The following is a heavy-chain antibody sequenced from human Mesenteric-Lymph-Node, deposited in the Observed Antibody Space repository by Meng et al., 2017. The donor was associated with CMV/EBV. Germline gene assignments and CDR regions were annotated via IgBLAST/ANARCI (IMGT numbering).Heavy chain of an antibody. CDR2: VDPEDGER. CDR3: ARDAANHVDTATGPEDY. V-gene: IGHV1-69-2*01. CDR1: GYTFTDYY. D-gene: IGHD5-18*01. Sequence: ASVKVSCKVSGYTFTDYYMHWVRQAPGKGPEWMGLVDPEDGEREYAEKFQGRVIITADTSTDTAYMELSSLRSEDTAVYYCARDAANHVDTATGPEDYWGQGTLVTVSS. J-gene: IGHJ4*02.